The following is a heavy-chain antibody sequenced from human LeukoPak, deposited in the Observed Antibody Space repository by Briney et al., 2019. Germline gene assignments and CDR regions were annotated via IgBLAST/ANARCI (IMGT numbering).Heavy chain of an antibody. CDR1: GFTFSDYY. J-gene: IGHJ4*02. D-gene: IGHD5-24*01. CDR2: ISSSGSTI. V-gene: IGHV3-11*01. Sequence: PEGSLRLSCAASGFTFSDYYMSWIRQAPGKGLEWVSYISSSGSTIYYADSVKGRFTISRDNAKNSLYLQMNSLRAEDTAVYYCARDAARDGYNYILGYWGQGTLVTVSS. CDR3: ARDAARDGYNYILGY.